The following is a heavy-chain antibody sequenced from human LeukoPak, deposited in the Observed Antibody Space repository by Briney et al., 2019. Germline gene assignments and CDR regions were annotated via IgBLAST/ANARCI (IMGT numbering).Heavy chain of an antibody. J-gene: IGHJ6*02. CDR2: LYFSGST. CDR1: GASISTFY. V-gene: IGHV4-59*08. CDR3: ARHGVRGLDV. Sequence: TSETLSLTCTVSGASISTFYWSWIRQPPGKGLEWIGYLYFSGSTNYNPSLKSRVTISSDTSKNQLSLRLSSATAADTAVYYCARHGVRGLDVWGQGATVTVSS. D-gene: IGHD3-10*01.